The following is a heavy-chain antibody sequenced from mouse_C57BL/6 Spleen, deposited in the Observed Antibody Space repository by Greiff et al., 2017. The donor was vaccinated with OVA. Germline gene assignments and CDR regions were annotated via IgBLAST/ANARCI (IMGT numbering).Heavy chain of an antibody. Sequence: EVKLVESGGGLVQPKGSLKLSCAASGFSFNTYAMNWVRQAPGKGLEWVARIRSKSNNYATYYADSVKDRFTISRDDSESMLYLQMNNLKTEDTAMYYCVRGSGPFAYWGQGTLVTVSA. CDR3: VRGSGPFAY. V-gene: IGHV10-1*01. CDR2: IRSKSNNYAT. CDR1: GFSFNTYA. D-gene: IGHD3-2*02. J-gene: IGHJ3*01.